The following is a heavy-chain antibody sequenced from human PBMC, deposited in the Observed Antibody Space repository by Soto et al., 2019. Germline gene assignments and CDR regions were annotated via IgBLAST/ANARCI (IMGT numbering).Heavy chain of an antibody. CDR2: IYYSGST. CDR3: ARESKQWLAHQNDAFDI. CDR1: GGSISSGGYY. J-gene: IGHJ3*02. D-gene: IGHD6-19*01. V-gene: IGHV4-31*03. Sequence: QVQLQESGPGLVKPSQTLSLTCTVSGGSISSGGYYWSWIRQHPGKGLEWIGYIYYSGSTYYNPSLKNRVTISVDTSKNQFSLKLSSVTAADTAVYYCARESKQWLAHQNDAFDIWGQGTMVTVSS.